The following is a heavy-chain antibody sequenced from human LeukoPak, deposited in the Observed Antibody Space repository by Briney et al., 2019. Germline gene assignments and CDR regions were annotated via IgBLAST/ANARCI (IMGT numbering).Heavy chain of an antibody. V-gene: IGHV4-59*08. CDR1: GGSISGYY. J-gene: IGHJ4*02. CDR2: IYYTGGP. Sequence: SETLSLTCTVSGGSISGYYWSWIRQPPGKGLEWIGYIYYTGGPNYNPSLKSRVTISVDTSKNQFSLKLSSVAAADTAVYYCARAYDRSGYQAMGFDYWGQGTLVTVSP. D-gene: IGHD3-22*01. CDR3: ARAYDRSGYQAMGFDY.